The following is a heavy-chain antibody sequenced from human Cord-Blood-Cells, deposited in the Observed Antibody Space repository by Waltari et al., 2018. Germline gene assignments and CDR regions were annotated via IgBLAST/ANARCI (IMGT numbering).Heavy chain of an antibody. CDR3: ARHGKYSNYGGYYFDD. Sequence: EVQLVQSGAEVKKPGESLKISCKGSGYSFTSYWIGWVRQMHGKGLEWRGVIYPGDSETRDSPAFQGQVTVSADKSISTAYLQWSSLKASDTAMDYCARHGKYSNYGGYYFDDWGQGTLVTVSS. D-gene: IGHD4-4*01. J-gene: IGHJ4*02. CDR1: GYSFTSYW. V-gene: IGHV5-51*01. CDR2: IYPGDSET.